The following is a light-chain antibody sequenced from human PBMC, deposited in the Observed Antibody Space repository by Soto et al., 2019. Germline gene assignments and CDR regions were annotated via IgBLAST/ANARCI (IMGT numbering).Light chain of an antibody. J-gene: IGLJ1*01. CDR2: EVS. CDR3: SSYTTSSTYV. Sequence: QSVLTQPASVSGSRGQSITISCTGTSSDVGGYNYVSWYQQHPGKAPKLMIYEVSNRPSGVSNRFSGSKSDNTASLTISGLQAEDEADYYCSSYTTSSTYVFGPGTKVTVL. CDR1: SSDVGGYNY. V-gene: IGLV2-14*01.